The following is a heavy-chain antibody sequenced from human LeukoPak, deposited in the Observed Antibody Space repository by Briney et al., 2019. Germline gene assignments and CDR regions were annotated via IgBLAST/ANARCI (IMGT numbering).Heavy chain of an antibody. CDR1: GGSISSYY. V-gene: IGHV4-4*09. CDR2: IYTSGST. D-gene: IGHD3-3*01. Sequence: SETLSLTCTVSGGSISSYYWSWIRQPPGKGLEWIGYIYTSGSTNYNPSLKSRVTISVDTSKNQFSLKLSSVTAADTAVYYCARQRGVVFEVVRPRGYYMDVWGKGTTVTVSS. CDR3: ARQRGVVFEVVRPRGYYMDV. J-gene: IGHJ6*03.